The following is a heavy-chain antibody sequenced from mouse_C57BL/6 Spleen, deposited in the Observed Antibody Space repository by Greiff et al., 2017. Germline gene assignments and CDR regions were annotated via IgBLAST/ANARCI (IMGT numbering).Heavy chain of an antibody. CDR2: IDPSDSET. D-gene: IGHD2-2*01. Sequence: VQLQQPGAELVRPGSSVKLSCKASGYTFTSYWMHWVKQRPIQGLEWIGNIDPSDSETHYNQKFKDKATLTVDKSSSTAYMQLSSLTSEDSAVYYCARCGYDGWYFDVWGTGTTVTVSS. V-gene: IGHV1-52*01. J-gene: IGHJ1*03. CDR1: GYTFTSYW. CDR3: ARCGYDGWYFDV.